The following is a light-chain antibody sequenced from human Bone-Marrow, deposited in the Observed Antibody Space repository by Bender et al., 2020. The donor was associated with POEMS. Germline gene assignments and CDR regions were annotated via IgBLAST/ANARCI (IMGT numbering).Light chain of an antibody. V-gene: IGLV2-14*03. CDR2: DVS. CDR3: SSESSSNTGVL. J-gene: IGLJ2*01. Sequence: QSALTQPPSASGSAGQSITISCTGSSSDVGAYNYVSWYQQHPGEAPRLMIYDVSDRPSGVSHRFSGSKSGNTASLSISGLQTEDEADYYCSSESSSNTGVLFGGGTKVTVL. CDR1: SSDVGAYNY.